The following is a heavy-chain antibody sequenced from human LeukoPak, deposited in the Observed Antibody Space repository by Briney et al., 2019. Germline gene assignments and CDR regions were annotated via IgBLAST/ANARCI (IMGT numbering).Heavy chain of an antibody. CDR1: GFTFSSSG. J-gene: IGHJ4*02. CDR3: AKDRGYYFDY. CDR2: IRYDASSK. V-gene: IGHV3-30*02. Sequence: GGSLRLSWAASGFTFSSSGMHWVRQAPGKGLEWVTFIRYDASSKYYADSVKGRFTISRDNSKSTLYLQMNSLRAEDTAVYYCAKDRGYYFDYWGQGTLVTVSS. D-gene: IGHD3-10*01.